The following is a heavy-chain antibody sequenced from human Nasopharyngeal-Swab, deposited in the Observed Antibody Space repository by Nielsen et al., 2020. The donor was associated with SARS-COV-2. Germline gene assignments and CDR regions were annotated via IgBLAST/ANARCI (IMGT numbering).Heavy chain of an antibody. CDR2: VKQDGSEK. J-gene: IGHJ4*02. Sequence: GESLKISCAASGFTFSNTWMTWVRQAPGKGLEWVANVKQDGSEKYYVDSVKGRFTISRDNAKNSLYLQMNSLRADDTAVYYCAKRSNSSGWYSPFDYWGQGTLVSVSS. D-gene: IGHD6-19*01. CDR1: GFTFSNTW. CDR3: AKRSNSSGWYSPFDY. V-gene: IGHV3-7*03.